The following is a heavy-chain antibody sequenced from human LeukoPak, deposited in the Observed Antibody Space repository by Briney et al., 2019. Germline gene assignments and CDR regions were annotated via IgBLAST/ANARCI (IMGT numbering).Heavy chain of an antibody. Sequence: SETLSLTCTASGGSISSSSYYWGWIRQPPGKGLEWIGSIYYSGSTYYNPSLKSRVTISVDTSKNQFSLKLSSVTAADTAVYYCARKVGGSYYAGNFDYWGQGTLVTVSS. CDR2: IYYSGST. CDR1: GGSISSSSYY. V-gene: IGHV4-39*07. D-gene: IGHD1-26*01. J-gene: IGHJ4*02. CDR3: ARKVGGSYYAGNFDY.